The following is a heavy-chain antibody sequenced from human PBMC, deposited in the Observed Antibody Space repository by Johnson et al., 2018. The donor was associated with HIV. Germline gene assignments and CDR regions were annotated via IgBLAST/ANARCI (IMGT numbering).Heavy chain of an antibody. V-gene: IGHV3-30*04. CDR3: ARDTTAGREGGSGDGAFDI. CDR2: ISYDGSNK. Sequence: QVQLVESGGGVVQPGRSLRLSCAASGFTFSSYAMHWVRQAPGKGLEWVAVISYDGSNKYYADSVKGRFTISRDNSKNTLYLQMNSLRAEDTAVYYCARDTTAGREGGSGDGAFDIWGQGTMVTVSS. J-gene: IGHJ3*02. CDR1: GFTFSSYA. D-gene: IGHD6-25*01.